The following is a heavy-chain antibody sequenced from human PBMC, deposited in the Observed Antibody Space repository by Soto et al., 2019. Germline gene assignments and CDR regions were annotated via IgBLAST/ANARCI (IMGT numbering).Heavy chain of an antibody. CDR3: ARETSNSPDYFDC. CDR1: GGSIDSDDYY. V-gene: IGHV4-30-4*01. Sequence: SETLSLTFTVSGGSIDSDDYYWTWIRQPPGKGLEWIGYIYRSGRTSSSPSLESRVTISMDTSKNQFSLKVNSVSAADTAVYYCARETSNSPDYFDCWGQGTLVTVSS. J-gene: IGHJ4*02. CDR2: IYRSGRT. D-gene: IGHD4-4*01.